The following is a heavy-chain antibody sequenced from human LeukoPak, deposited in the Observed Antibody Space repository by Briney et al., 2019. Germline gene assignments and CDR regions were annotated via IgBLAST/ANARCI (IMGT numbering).Heavy chain of an antibody. CDR2: ISYDGGNK. V-gene: IGHV3-30-3*01. D-gene: IGHD6-19*01. CDR1: GFTFSAYA. J-gene: IGHJ4*02. Sequence: GGSLRLSCAPSGFTFSAYAMHWVRQAPGKGLEWVAVISYDGGNKYYADSVKGRFTISRDNSKNTLYLQMNSLTAEDTAIYYCAKDRGSSSPMRYYFDYWGQGTLVTVSS. CDR3: AKDRGSSSPMRYYFDY.